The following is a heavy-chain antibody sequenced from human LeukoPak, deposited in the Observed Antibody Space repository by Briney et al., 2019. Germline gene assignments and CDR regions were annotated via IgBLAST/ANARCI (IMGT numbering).Heavy chain of an antibody. Sequence: SETLSPTCTVSGGSISSGSYYWSWIRQPAGKGLEWIGRIDTSGSTNYNPSLKSRVTISVDTSKNQFSLKLSSVTAADTAVHYCAREGGYSYGDAPLHFDYWGQGTLVTVSS. CDR1: GGSISSGSYY. J-gene: IGHJ4*02. D-gene: IGHD5-18*01. V-gene: IGHV4-61*02. CDR3: AREGGYSYGDAPLHFDY. CDR2: IDTSGST.